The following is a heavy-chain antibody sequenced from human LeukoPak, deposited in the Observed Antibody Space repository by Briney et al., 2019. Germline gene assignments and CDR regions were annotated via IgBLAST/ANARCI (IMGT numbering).Heavy chain of an antibody. Sequence: GGSLRLSCAASGFTFSSYSMNWVRQAPGKGLEWVSSISSSSTYIYYADSVKGQFTISRDNAKNSLYLQMNSLRAEDTAVYYCARAYDILTGYPNNYFDYWGQGTLVTVSS. V-gene: IGHV3-21*01. CDR1: GFTFSSYS. D-gene: IGHD3-9*01. CDR3: ARAYDILTGYPNNYFDY. J-gene: IGHJ4*02. CDR2: ISSSSTYI.